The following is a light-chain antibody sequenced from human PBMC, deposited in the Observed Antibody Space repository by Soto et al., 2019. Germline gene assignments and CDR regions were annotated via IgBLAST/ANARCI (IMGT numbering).Light chain of an antibody. Sequence: QSALTQPASVSGSPGQSITISCTGTSSDVGGYNYVSWYQQHPGKAPKLMIYEGSKRPSGVSNRFSGSKSGNTASLTISGLQAEDEADYYCCSYAGSSTLMFGGGTQLTVL. J-gene: IGLJ3*02. CDR3: CSYAGSSTLM. V-gene: IGLV2-23*01. CDR2: EGS. CDR1: SSDVGGYNY.